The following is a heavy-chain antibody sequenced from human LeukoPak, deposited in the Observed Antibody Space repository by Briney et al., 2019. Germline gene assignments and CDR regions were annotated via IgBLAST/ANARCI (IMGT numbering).Heavy chain of an antibody. J-gene: IGHJ5*02. CDR2: IIPTFGTA. Sequence: SVKVSCKASGGTFSSYAISWVRQAPGQGLEWMGGIIPTFGTANYAQKFQGRVTITADKSTSTAYMELSSLRSEDTAVYYCARVRKIQLWSWWFDPWGQGTLVTVSS. V-gene: IGHV1-69*06. CDR3: ARVRKIQLWSWWFDP. D-gene: IGHD5-18*01. CDR1: GGTFSSYA.